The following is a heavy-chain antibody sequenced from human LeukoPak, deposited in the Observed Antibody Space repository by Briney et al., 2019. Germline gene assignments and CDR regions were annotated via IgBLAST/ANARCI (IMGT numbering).Heavy chain of an antibody. Sequence: GGPLRLSCAASGFTVSSNYMSWVRQAPGKGLEWVSSLSDNGGSPYYADSVKGRFTISRDNSKNTLYLHMNSLRVEDTAVYYCAKDPETYSSRWFDSWGQGTLVTVPS. CDR2: LSDNGGSP. J-gene: IGHJ5*01. V-gene: IGHV3-23*01. CDR1: GFTVSSNY. CDR3: AKDPETYSSRWFDS. D-gene: IGHD2-21*01.